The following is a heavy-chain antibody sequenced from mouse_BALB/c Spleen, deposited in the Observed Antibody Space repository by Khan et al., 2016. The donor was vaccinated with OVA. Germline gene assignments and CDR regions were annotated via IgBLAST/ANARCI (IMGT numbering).Heavy chain of an antibody. CDR3: TRETVVDIYWYFDV. CDR1: GFTFTDYY. CDR2: IRNKANGYPP. J-gene: IGHJ1*01. Sequence: EVELVESGGGSVQPGGSLRLSCATSGFTFTDYYMSWVRQPPGKALEWLGFIRNKANGYPPEYSASVKGRFTISRDNSQSVLYRQMNTLRAEDSDTYYCTRETVVDIYWYFDVWGAGTTVTVAS. V-gene: IGHV7-3*02. D-gene: IGHD1-1*01.